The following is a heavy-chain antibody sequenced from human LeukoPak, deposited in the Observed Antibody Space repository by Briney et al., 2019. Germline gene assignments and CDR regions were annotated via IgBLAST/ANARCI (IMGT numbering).Heavy chain of an antibody. V-gene: IGHV1-18*01. J-gene: IGHJ4*02. CDR3: ARAGGVVPAAIFLGY. CDR2: ISAYNGNT. CDR1: GYTFTSYG. Sequence: ASVKVSCKASGYTFTSYGISWVRQAPGQGLEWMGWISAYNGNTNYAQKLQGRVTMTTDTSTSTAYMELRSLRSDDTAVYYCARAGGVVPAAIFLGYWGQGTLVTVSS. D-gene: IGHD2-2*02.